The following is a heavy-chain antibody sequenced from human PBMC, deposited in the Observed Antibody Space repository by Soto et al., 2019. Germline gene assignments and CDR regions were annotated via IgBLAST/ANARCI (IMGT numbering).Heavy chain of an antibody. CDR3: ARDPAYYGSGSYLSGFDY. J-gene: IGHJ4*02. D-gene: IGHD3-10*01. CDR1: GGTFSSYT. Sequence: QVQLVQSGAEVKKPGSSVKVSCKASGGTFSSYTISWVRQAPGQGLEWMGRIIPILGIANYAQKLQGRVMSSADKSTSTAYMELSSLRSEDTAVYYCARDPAYYGSGSYLSGFDYWGQGALVTVSS. V-gene: IGHV1-69*08. CDR2: IIPILGIA.